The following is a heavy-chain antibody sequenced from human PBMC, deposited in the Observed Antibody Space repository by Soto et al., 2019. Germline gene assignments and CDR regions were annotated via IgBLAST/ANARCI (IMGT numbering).Heavy chain of an antibody. V-gene: IGHV3-30-3*01. CDR3: ARVGRYSYGYYYYYGMDV. Sequence: LRLSCAASGFTFSSYAMHWVRQAPGKGLEWVAVISYDGSNKYYADSVKGRFTISRDNSKNTLYLQMNSLRAEDTAVYYCARVGRYSYGYYYYYGMDVWGQGTTVTVSS. CDR1: GFTFSSYA. J-gene: IGHJ6*02. D-gene: IGHD5-18*01. CDR2: ISYDGSNK.